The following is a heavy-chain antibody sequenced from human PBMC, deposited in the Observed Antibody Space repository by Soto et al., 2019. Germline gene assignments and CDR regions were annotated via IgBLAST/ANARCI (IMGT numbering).Heavy chain of an antibody. J-gene: IGHJ4*02. CDR3: AKRSSSSTFYY. V-gene: IGHV3-23*01. Sequence: EVQLLESGGGLVQPGESLSLSCAASGFTFSSYAMSWVRQAPGKGLEWVSVISGSDDSTYYADSVKGRFTISRDNSKNTLYLQMNSLRAEDTSVYYGAKRSSSSTFYYWGQGTLVTVSS. CDR1: GFTFSSYA. D-gene: IGHD6-6*01. CDR2: ISGSDDST.